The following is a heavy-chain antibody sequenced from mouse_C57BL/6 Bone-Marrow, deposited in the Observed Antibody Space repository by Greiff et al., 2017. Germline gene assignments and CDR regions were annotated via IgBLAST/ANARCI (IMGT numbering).Heavy chain of an antibody. V-gene: IGHV5-4*01. CDR2: ISDGGSYT. D-gene: IGHD1-1*01. CDR1: GFTFSSYA. Sequence: EVKLMESGGGLVKPGGSLKLSCAASGFTFSSYAMSWVRQTPEKRLEWVATISDGGSYTYYPDNVKGRFTISRDNAKNNLYLQMSHLKSEDTAMYYCAREEVGYAMDYGGQGTSVTVSS. J-gene: IGHJ4*01. CDR3: AREEVGYAMDY.